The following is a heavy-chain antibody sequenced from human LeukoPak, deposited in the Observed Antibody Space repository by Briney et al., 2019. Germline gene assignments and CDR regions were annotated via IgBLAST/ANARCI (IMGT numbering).Heavy chain of an antibody. Sequence: SETLSLTCTVSGYSISSGYYWGWIRQPPGKGLEWIGSIYHSGSTYYNPSLKSRVTISVDTSKNQFSLKLSSVTAADTAVYYCARVYRGYYYYYMDVWGKGTTVTVSS. V-gene: IGHV4-38-2*02. CDR2: IYHSGST. CDR3: ARVYRGYYYYYMDV. J-gene: IGHJ6*03. D-gene: IGHD1-14*01. CDR1: GYSISSGYY.